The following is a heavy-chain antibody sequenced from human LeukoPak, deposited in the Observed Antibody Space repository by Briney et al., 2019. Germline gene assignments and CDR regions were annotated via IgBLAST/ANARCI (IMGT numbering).Heavy chain of an antibody. CDR3: ASAATPDAFDI. CDR1: GFTVSSNY. V-gene: IGHV3-53*01. Sequence: PGGSLRLSCAASGFTVSSNYMSWVRQAPGKGLEWVSVIYSGGSTYYADSVKGRFTISRDNSKNTLYLQMNSLRAEDTAVYYCASAATPDAFDIWGQGTMVTVSS. J-gene: IGHJ3*02. CDR2: IYSGGST. D-gene: IGHD2-15*01.